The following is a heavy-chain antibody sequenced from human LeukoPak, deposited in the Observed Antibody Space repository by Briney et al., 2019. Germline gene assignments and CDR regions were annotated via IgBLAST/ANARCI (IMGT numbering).Heavy chain of an antibody. CDR3: ARGYCSGGSCFYYFDY. CDR2: INHSGST. V-gene: IGHV4-34*01. Sequence: GSLRLSCAASGFTFSSYAMSWVRQAPGKGLEWIGEINHSGSTNYNPSLKSRVTISVDTSKNQFSLKLSSVTAADTAVYYCARGYCSGGSCFYYFDYWGQGTLVTVSS. J-gene: IGHJ4*02. CDR1: GFTFSSYA. D-gene: IGHD2-15*01.